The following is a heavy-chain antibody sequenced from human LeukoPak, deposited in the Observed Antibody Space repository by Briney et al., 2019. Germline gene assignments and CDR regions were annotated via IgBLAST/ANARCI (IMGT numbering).Heavy chain of an antibody. D-gene: IGHD6-13*01. CDR1: GFTFSSYG. CDR2: IYFDGSKK. J-gene: IGHJ3*01. Sequence: GGSLRLSCTASGFTFSSYGMHWVRQAPGKGLEWMAVIYFDGSKKYYAESVKGRFSISRDNSNNTLYLQMNSLRAEDTAVYYCAKDSIPSSWSFAIDAWGQGTMVTVSS. V-gene: IGHV3-30*18. CDR3: AKDSIPSSWSFAIDA.